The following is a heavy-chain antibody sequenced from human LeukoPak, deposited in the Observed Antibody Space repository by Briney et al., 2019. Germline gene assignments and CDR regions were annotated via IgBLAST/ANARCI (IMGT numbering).Heavy chain of an antibody. CDR1: GFTFSSYA. V-gene: IGHV3-49*04. CDR3: ARDSGWLQSRDY. CDR2: IRSKAYGGTT. D-gene: IGHD5-24*01. J-gene: IGHJ4*02. Sequence: GGSLRLSCAASGFTFSSYAITWVRQAPGKGLEWVGFIRSKAYGGTTEYAASVKGRFTISRDDSKSIAYLQMNSLRTEDTAVYYCARDSGWLQSRDYWGQGTLVTVSS.